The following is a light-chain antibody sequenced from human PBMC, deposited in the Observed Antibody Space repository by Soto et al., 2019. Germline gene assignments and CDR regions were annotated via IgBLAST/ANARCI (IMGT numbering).Light chain of an antibody. CDR3: LQQTNWPPGYS. CDR2: DAS. Sequence: DIVLTQSPATLSLSPGDRATLSCRASQSVGTYLAWYQQRPGQAPRLLIYDASNRATGIPPRFSGSGSGTDFTLTISSLEPEDFAAYYCLQQTNWPPGYSFGQGSKVEIK. V-gene: IGKV3-11*01. J-gene: IGKJ2*03. CDR1: QSVGTY.